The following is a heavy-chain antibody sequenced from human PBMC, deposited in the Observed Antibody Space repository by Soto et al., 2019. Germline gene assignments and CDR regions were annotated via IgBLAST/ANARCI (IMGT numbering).Heavy chain of an antibody. CDR3: ARRYGGNLDY. D-gene: IGHD1-26*01. Sequence: QLQLQESGPGLVKPSETLSLTCTVSGGSISSYYWTWIRPPPGKGLEWIGYIYYRGSTNYNPSLKSRVTISVDTSKNQFSLKLSSVTAADTAVYYCARRYGGNLDYWGQGTRVTVSS. V-gene: IGHV4-59*08. CDR1: GGSISSYY. CDR2: IYYRGST. J-gene: IGHJ4*02.